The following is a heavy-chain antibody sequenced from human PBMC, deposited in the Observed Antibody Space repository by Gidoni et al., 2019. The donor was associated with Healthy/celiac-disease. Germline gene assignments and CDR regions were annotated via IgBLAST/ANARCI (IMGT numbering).Heavy chain of an antibody. CDR2: ISGSGGST. CDR1: GFTFRSYA. V-gene: IGHV3-23*01. Sequence: EVQLLESGGGLVQPGGSLRLYCAASGFTFRSYAMSWVRQAPGKGLEWVSAISGSGGSTYYADSVKGRFTISRDNSKNTLYLQMNSLRAEDTAVYYCAKDGYPTSYCGGDCYSFFFDYWGQGTLVTVSS. J-gene: IGHJ4*02. CDR3: AKDGYPTSYCGGDCYSFFFDY. D-gene: IGHD2-21*01.